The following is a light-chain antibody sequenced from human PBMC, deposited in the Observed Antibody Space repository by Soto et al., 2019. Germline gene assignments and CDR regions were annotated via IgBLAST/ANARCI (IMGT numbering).Light chain of an antibody. J-gene: IGLJ1*01. V-gene: IGLV6-57*03. Sequence: NFMLTQPHSVSESPGKTVTISCTRSSGSIASNFVQWFQQRPGSAPSTLIYEDTQRPSGVPDRFSGSIDTSSNSAFLSISGRKTEDEADYYCQSFNSSDHVFGTGTKRTV. CDR1: SGSIASNF. CDR3: QSFNSSDHV. CDR2: EDT.